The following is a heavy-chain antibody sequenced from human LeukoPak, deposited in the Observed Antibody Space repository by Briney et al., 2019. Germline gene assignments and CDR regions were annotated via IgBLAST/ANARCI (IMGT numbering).Heavy chain of an antibody. V-gene: IGHV3-21*01. CDR3: ARDPGIQLWSYYFDY. CDR1: GFTFSTYS. CDR2: INRSGSYI. D-gene: IGHD5-18*01. J-gene: IGHJ4*02. Sequence: GGSLRLSCAASGFTFSTYSMNWVRQAPGKGLEWVSSINRSGSYIFYADSVTGRFTISRDNTKNSLYLQMNSLRAEDTAVYYCARDPGIQLWSYYFDYWGPGTLVTVSS.